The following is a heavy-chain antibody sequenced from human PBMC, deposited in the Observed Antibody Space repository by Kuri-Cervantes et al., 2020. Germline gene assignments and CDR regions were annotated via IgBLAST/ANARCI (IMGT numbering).Heavy chain of an antibody. D-gene: IGHD5-18*01. CDR2: ISGSGGST. CDR1: GSTFSGYA. V-gene: IGHV3-23*01. CDR3: ARGYSYADY. J-gene: IGHJ4*02. Sequence: GESLKISCAASGSTFSGYAMSWVRQAPGKGLEWVSAISGSGGSTYYADSVKGRFTISRDNSKNTLYLQMNSLRAEDTAVYYCARGYSYADYWGQGTLVTVSS.